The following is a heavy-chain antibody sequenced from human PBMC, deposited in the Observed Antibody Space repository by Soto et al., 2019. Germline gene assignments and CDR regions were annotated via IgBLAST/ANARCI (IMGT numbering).Heavy chain of an antibody. CDR3: ARMLAVNYCYYYVDV. J-gene: IGHJ6*03. D-gene: IGHD3-22*01. Sequence: QVTLKESGPVLVKPTETLTLTCTVSGFSLRNARMGVSWIRQPPGKALEWLAHILSSDEKSYNTSLKGRLTLSQDTSKSQVVLTMTNMDPVDTATYFCARMLAVNYCYYYVDVWGEGTTVTVSS. CDR1: GFSLRNARMG. V-gene: IGHV2-26*01. CDR2: ILSSDEK.